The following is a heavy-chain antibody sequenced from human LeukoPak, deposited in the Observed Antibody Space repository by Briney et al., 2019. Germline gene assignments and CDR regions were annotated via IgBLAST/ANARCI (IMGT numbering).Heavy chain of an antibody. V-gene: IGHV3-23*01. CDR2: ISGSGGST. J-gene: IGHJ3*02. Sequence: SGGSLRLSCAASGFTFSSYAMSWVRQAPGKGLEWVSAISGSGGSTHYADSVKGRFTISRDNSKNTLYLQMNSLRAGDTAVYYCAKDQCAFDIWGQGTMVTVSS. CDR1: GFTFSSYA. CDR3: AKDQCAFDI.